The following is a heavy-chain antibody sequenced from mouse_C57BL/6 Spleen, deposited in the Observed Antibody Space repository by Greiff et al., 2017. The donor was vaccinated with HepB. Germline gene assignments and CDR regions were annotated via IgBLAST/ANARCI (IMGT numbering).Heavy chain of an antibody. CDR3: ASPYDYDERDYYAMDY. CDR1: GFSLTSYG. J-gene: IGHJ4*01. Sequence: AQLQESGPGLVQPSQSLSITCTVSGFSLTSYGVHWVRQSPGKGLEWLGVIWSGGSTDYNAAFISRLSISKDNSKSQVFFKMNSLQADDTAIYYCASPYDYDERDYYAMDYWGQGTSVTVSS. CDR2: IWSGGST. D-gene: IGHD2-4*01. V-gene: IGHV2-2*01.